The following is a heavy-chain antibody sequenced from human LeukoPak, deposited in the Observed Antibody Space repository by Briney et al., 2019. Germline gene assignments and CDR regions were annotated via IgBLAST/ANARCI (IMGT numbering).Heavy chain of an antibody. CDR2: IYYSGST. J-gene: IGHJ4*02. CDR3: ASAFYGDYYFDY. D-gene: IGHD4-17*01. CDR1: GGSISGSSYY. V-gene: IGHV4-39*01. Sequence: SETLSLTCTVSGGSISGSSYYWGWIRQPPGKGLEWIGSIYYSGSTYYNPSLKSRVTISVDTSKNQFSLKLSSVTAADTAVYYCASAFYGDYYFDYWGQGTLVTVSS.